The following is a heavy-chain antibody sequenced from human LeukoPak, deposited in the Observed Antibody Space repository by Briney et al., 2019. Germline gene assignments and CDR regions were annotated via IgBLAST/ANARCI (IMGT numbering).Heavy chain of an antibody. D-gene: IGHD2-15*01. CDR1: GGSISSGGYY. CDR2: IYYSGST. J-gene: IGHJ6*02. CDR3: ARAPVVGDPHYYYYYGMDV. V-gene: IGHV4-31*03. Sequence: SETLSLTCTVSGGSISSGGYYWSWIRQHPGKGLEWIGYIYYSGSTYYNPSLESRVTISVDTSKNQFSLKLSSVTAADTAVYYYARAPVVGDPHYYYYYGMDVWGQGTTVTVSS.